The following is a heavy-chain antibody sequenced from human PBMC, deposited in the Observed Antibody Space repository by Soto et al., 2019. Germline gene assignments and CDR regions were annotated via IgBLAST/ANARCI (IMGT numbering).Heavy chain of an antibody. J-gene: IGHJ6*02. V-gene: IGHV1-69*01. Sequence: QAQLVQSGAEVKKPGSSVKVSCKASGGTFSSYAISWVRQAPGQGLEWMGGIIPIFGTANYAQKFQGRVTITADESTSTAYMELSSLRSEDTAVYYCARRRHCSSTSCSPYYYYGMDVWGQGTTVTVSS. D-gene: IGHD2-2*01. CDR3: ARRRHCSSTSCSPYYYYGMDV. CDR2: IIPIFGTA. CDR1: GGTFSSYA.